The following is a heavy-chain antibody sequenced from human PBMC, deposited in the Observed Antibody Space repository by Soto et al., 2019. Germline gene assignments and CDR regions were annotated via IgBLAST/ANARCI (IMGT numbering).Heavy chain of an antibody. CDR1: GFSFSNYA. V-gene: IGHV3-23*01. CDR2: ISGTGENT. J-gene: IGHJ4*02. CDR3: AKVARGGECCINDFDS. Sequence: GGSLRLSCAASGFSFSNYAMSWIRQAPGRGLEWVSAISGTGENTFYTDSVKGRFTISRDNSRNTLWLQMSSLRAEDTALYYCAKVARGGECCINDFDSWGQGTLVTVSS. D-gene: IGHD2-21*01.